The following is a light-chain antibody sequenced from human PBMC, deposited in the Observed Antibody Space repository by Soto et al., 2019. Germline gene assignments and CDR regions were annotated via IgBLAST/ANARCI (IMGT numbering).Light chain of an antibody. CDR3: MQGIQTPPS. J-gene: IGKJ1*01. V-gene: IGKV2-28*01. CDR1: QSLLNSDGYNY. Sequence: DIVMTQSPLSLPVTPGEPASISCTSNQSLLNSDGYNYLDWYLQKPGQSPQVLIFLGSYRASGVPDRFSCSGSGTEFTLKISRVAAEDVGVYFCMQGIQTPPSFGRGTRVEI. CDR2: LGS.